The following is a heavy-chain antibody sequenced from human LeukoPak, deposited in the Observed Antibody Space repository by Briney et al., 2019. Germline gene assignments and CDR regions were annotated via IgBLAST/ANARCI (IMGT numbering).Heavy chain of an antibody. CDR3: ARAAYSSTWYSWYFDL. CDR1: GFTFSSYG. Sequence: GGSLRLSCAASGFTFSSYGMHWVRQAPGKGLEWVAFIRYDGSNKYYADSVKGRFTISRDNSKNTLYLQMNSLRAEDTAVYYCARAAYSSTWYSWYFDLWGRGTLVTVSS. J-gene: IGHJ2*01. CDR2: IRYDGSNK. D-gene: IGHD6-13*01. V-gene: IGHV3-30*02.